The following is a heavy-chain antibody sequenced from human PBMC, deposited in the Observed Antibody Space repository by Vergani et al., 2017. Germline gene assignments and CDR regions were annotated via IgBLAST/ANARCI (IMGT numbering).Heavy chain of an antibody. CDR3: TRVSTNLLRYFDWLPHY. J-gene: IGHJ4*02. D-gene: IGHD3-9*01. V-gene: IGHV3-49*03. CDR2: IRSKAYGGTT. Sequence: EVQLVESGGGVVQPGRSLRLSCAASGFTFSSYAMSWFRQAPGKGLEWVGFIRSKAYGGTTEYAASVKGRFTISRDESKSIAYLQMNSLKTEDTAVYYCTRVSTNLLRYFDWLPHYWGQGTLVTVSS. CDR1: GFTFSSYA.